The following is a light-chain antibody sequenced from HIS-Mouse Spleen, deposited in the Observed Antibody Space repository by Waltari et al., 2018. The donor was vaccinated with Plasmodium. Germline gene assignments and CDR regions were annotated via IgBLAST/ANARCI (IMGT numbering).Light chain of an antibody. CDR3: YSTDSSGNHRV. V-gene: IGLV3-10*01. Sequence: SYELTQPPSVSVSPGQTARTTCSGAALPKQYAYWYTQKSGQAPVLVIYEDSKRPPGIPERFSGSSSGTMATLTISGAQVEDEADYYCYSTDSSGNHRVFGGGTKLTVL. J-gene: IGLJ3*02. CDR2: EDS. CDR1: ALPKQY.